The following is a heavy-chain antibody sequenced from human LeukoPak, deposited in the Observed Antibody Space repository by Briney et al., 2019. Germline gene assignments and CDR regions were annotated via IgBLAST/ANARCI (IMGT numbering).Heavy chain of an antibody. D-gene: IGHD3-10*01. V-gene: IGHV1-46*01. CDR3: ARMGSSGSGPHGFDP. CDR1: GYTFTSYY. J-gene: IGHJ5*02. Sequence: ASVKVSCKASGYTFTSYYMHWVRQAPGQGLEWMGIINPSVGSTSYAQKFQGRVTMTRDTSTSTVYMELSSLRSEDTAVYYCARMGSSGSGPHGFDPWGQGTLVTVSS. CDR2: INPSVGST.